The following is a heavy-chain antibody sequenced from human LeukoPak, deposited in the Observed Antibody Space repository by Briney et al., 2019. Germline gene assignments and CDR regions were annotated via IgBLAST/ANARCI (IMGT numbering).Heavy chain of an antibody. CDR1: GGTFSSYA. CDR3: ARSAYYFDSSRPFDY. D-gene: IGHD3-22*01. J-gene: IGHJ4*02. CDR2: IIPIFGTA. Sequence: SVKVSCKASGGTFSSYAISWVRQAPGQGLEWMGGIIPIFGTANYAQKFQGRVTITADESTSTAYMELSSLRSEDTAVYYCARSAYYFDSSRPFDYWGQGTLVTVSS. V-gene: IGHV1-69*13.